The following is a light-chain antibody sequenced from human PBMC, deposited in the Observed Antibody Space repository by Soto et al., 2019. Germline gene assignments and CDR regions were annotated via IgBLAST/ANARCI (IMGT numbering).Light chain of an antibody. CDR2: ESS. Sequence: DVQMTQSPSSLSASVGDRVTITCRASQNIVTYLNWYQQKPGKAPKLLIYESSNLQSGVSSRFSGSGSETEFTLTISSLQPEDSATYFGQETYSIPITFGQGTRLEIK. J-gene: IGKJ5*01. CDR3: QETYSIPIT. V-gene: IGKV1-39*01. CDR1: QNIVTY.